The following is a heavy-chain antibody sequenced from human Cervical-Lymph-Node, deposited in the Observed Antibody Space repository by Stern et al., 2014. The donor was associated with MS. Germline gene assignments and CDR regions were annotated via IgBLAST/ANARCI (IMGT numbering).Heavy chain of an antibody. V-gene: IGHV1-2*02. J-gene: IGHJ4*02. CDR2: INPNSGST. CDR3: ARGLRRVGGVIQD. Sequence: QMQLVQSGAEVKKPGASVKVSCKTSGYIFNGYYIHWVRQAPGQGLEWMGWINPNSGSTNYAQNFEGRVTLTRDTSITTTSMELSRLTSDDTAVYYCARGLRRVGGVIQDWGQGTLVTVSS. CDR1: GYIFNGYY. D-gene: IGHD1-26*01.